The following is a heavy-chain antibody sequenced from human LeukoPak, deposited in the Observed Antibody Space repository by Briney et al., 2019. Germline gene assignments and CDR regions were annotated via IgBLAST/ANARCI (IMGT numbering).Heavy chain of an antibody. V-gene: IGHV3-13*01. CDR2: IGTAYDT. CDR1: AFSFSTYD. Sequence: PGGSLRLSCVASAFSFSTYDMHWVRQTAGKGLEWVSGIGTAYDTYHADSVKGRFTISRENAKNSLYLQMNSLRAGDTAVYYCARVQVRGMYDSSGYYSLYYYGMDVWGQGTTVTVSS. D-gene: IGHD3-22*01. CDR3: ARVQVRGMYDSSGYYSLYYYGMDV. J-gene: IGHJ6*02.